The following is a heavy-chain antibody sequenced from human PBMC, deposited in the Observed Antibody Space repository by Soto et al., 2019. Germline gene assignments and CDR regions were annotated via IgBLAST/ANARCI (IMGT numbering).Heavy chain of an antibody. Sequence: EVQLVESGGGLVKPGGSLRLSCTASGFTFSSYNMNWVRQAPGKGLEWVSSISSSSNYIYYADSMKGRFTISRDNAKNSLYLTMNSLRAEDTAVYYCARENAYGDPNSFDYWGQGTLVTVSS. CDR1: GFTFSSYN. CDR2: ISSSSNYI. V-gene: IGHV3-21*02. D-gene: IGHD4-17*01. J-gene: IGHJ4*02. CDR3: ARENAYGDPNSFDY.